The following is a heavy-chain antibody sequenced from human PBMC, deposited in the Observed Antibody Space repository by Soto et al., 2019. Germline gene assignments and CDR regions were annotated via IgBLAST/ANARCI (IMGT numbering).Heavy chain of an antibody. J-gene: IGHJ5*02. CDR3: ARDRLTMVRGEGNWFDP. Sequence: ASVKVSCKASGYTFTGYYMHWVRQAPGQGLEWMGWINPNSGGTNYAQKFQGWVTMTRDTSISTAYMELSRLRSDDTAVYYCARDRLTMVRGEGNWFDPWGQGTLVTVSS. D-gene: IGHD3-10*01. CDR2: INPNSGGT. CDR1: GYTFTGYY. V-gene: IGHV1-2*04.